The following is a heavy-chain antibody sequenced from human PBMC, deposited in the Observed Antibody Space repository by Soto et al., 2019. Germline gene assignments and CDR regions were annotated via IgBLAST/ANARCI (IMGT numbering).Heavy chain of an antibody. Sequence: GGSLRLSCAASGFTFSSYAMSWVRQAPGKGLEWVSAISGSGGSTYYTDSVKGRFTISRDESKNTLFLHMNSLRAADTAVYYCARGQRALITYGPFDPWGQGTLVTVSS. V-gene: IGHV3-23*01. J-gene: IGHJ5*02. D-gene: IGHD4-17*01. CDR2: ISGSGGST. CDR1: GFTFSSYA. CDR3: ARGQRALITYGPFDP.